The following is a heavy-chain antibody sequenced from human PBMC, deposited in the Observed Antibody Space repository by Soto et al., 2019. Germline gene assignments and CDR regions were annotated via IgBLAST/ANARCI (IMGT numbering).Heavy chain of an antibody. D-gene: IGHD1-1*01. J-gene: IGHJ3*01. Sequence: PGESLKISCATSGFSFNIFGMHWVRQAPGKALEWVGLISKNGDNQYYGDSAKGRFITSRDNPKNSLYLQLHSLRPDDTAVYYCAKDAYNAAFDVWGQGTMVTVSS. CDR2: ISKNGDNQ. CDR3: AKDAYNAAFDV. V-gene: IGHV3-30*18. CDR1: GFSFNIFG.